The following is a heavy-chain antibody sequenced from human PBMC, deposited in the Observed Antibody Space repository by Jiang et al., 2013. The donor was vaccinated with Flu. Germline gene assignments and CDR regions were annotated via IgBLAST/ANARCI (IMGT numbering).Heavy chain of an antibody. V-gene: IGHV1-69-2*01. Sequence: AEVKKPGATVKISCKVSGYTFIDHYINWVQQAPGKGLQWMGLVDPEDGETIYAEKFQGRVTITADTSTDTAYMELSSLRFDDTAMYYCATECTSGCSSGAFDIWGQGTMVSVSS. CDR3: ATECTSGCSSGAFDI. CDR2: VDPEDGET. J-gene: IGHJ3*02. D-gene: IGHD6-19*01. CDR1: GYTFIDHY.